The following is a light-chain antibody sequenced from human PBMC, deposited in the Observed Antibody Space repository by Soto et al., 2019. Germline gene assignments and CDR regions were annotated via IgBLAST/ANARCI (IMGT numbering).Light chain of an antibody. CDR2: GAS. V-gene: IGKV3-20*01. Sequence: EIVLTQSPGTLSLSPGERATLSCRASQSVSSSYLAWYQQKPGQAPRLLIYGASSRATGIPDRFSGSGSGTDFTLTISRLEPEDFAVYYCQQYGSSPPTFGQGTKVDNK. J-gene: IGKJ1*01. CDR1: QSVSSSY. CDR3: QQYGSSPPT.